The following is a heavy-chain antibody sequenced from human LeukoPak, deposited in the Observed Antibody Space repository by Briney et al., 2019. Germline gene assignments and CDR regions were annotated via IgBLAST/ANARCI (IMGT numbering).Heavy chain of an antibody. CDR2: IKTDGSST. CDR1: GFTFSNYW. D-gene: IGHD3-10*01. J-gene: IGHJ6*04. V-gene: IGHV3-74*01. CDR3: GRGPGGYFGLDV. Sequence: GGSLRLSCAASGFTFSNYWMHWVRQAPGKRLVWVSRIKTDGSSTDYADSVRGRFTISRDNAKNTLYLQMSSLRVEDTAVYYCGRGPGGYFGLDVWGKGTTVTVSS.